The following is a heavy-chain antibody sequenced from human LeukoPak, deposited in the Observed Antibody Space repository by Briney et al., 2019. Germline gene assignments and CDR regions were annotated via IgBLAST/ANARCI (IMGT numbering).Heavy chain of an antibody. J-gene: IGHJ4*02. D-gene: IGHD2-2*01. V-gene: IGHV3-11*04. CDR1: GFTFSDYY. CDR2: ISSSGSTI. CDR3: ARDIVVVPAARYFDY. Sequence: GGSLRLSCAASGFTFSDYYMSWLRQAPGKGLEWVSYISSSGSTIYYADSVKGRFTISRDNAKNSLYLQMNSLRAEDTAVYYCARDIVVVPAARYFDYWGQGTLVTVSS.